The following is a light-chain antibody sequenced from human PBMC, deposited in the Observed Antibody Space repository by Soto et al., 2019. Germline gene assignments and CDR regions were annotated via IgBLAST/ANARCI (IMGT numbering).Light chain of an antibody. CDR2: EVN. Sequence: QSALTQPPSASGSPGQSVTISCTGTSSDVGAYIYVSWYQQHPGTAPKLIIYEVNKRPSGVPDRFSGSRSGNTASLTVSGHQPEDAADYYCISYAGNHNLVFGGGTQLTVL. CDR1: SSDVGAYIY. CDR3: ISYAGNHNLV. V-gene: IGLV2-8*01. J-gene: IGLJ2*01.